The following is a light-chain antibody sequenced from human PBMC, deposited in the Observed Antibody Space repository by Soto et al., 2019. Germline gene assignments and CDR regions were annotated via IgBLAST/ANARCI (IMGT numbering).Light chain of an antibody. CDR3: QSYDSSLSGWV. J-gene: IGLJ3*02. CDR1: SSNIGAGYD. CDR2: GNN. Sequence: QSALTQPPSVSGAPGQRVTISCTGSSSNIGAGYDVHWYQQLPGTAPKLLIYGNNNRPSGVPDRFSGSKSGTSASLAITGLQAEDGADYYCQSYDSSLSGWVFGGGTKLTVL. V-gene: IGLV1-40*01.